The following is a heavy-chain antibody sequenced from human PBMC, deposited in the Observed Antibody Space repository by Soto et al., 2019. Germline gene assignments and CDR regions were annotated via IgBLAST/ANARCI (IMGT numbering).Heavy chain of an antibody. CDR1: GGSFSGYY. D-gene: IGHD1-1*01. CDR2: INHSGST. J-gene: IGHJ5*02. Sequence: SETLSLTCAVYGGSFSGYYWSWIRQPPGKGLEWIGEINHSGSTNYNPSLKSRVTISVDTSKNKFSPKLSSVTAADTAVYYCARGQFYKRKNWFDPWGQGTLVTVSS. CDR3: ARGQFYKRKNWFDP. V-gene: IGHV4-34*01.